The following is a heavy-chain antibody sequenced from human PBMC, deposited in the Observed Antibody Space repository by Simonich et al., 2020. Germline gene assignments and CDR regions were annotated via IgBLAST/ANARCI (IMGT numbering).Heavy chain of an antibody. Sequence: QVQLVQSGAEVKKPGASVKVSCKASGYTFTSYDINWVRQATGQGLEWVGCMNPNSGNTSYAKKCQGRVTITRNTSISTAFMELSSLRPEDTAVYYCARGRGGMSRGYVDYWGQGTLVTVSS. CDR3: ARGRGGMSRGYVDY. D-gene: IGHD2-15*01. V-gene: IGHV1-8*03. CDR1: GYTFTSYD. J-gene: IGHJ4*02. CDR2: MNPNSGNT.